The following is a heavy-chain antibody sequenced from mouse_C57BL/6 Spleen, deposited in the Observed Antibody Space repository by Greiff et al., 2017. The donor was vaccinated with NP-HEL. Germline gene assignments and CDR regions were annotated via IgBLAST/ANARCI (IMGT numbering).Heavy chain of an antibody. CDR2: ISNGGGST. V-gene: IGHV5-12*01. Sequence: EVQWVESGGGLVQPGGSLKLSCAASGFTFSDYYMYWVRQTPEKRLEWVAYISNGGGSTYYPDTVKGRFTISRDNAKNTLYLQMSRLKSEDTAMYYCASPYAMDYWGQGTSVTVSS. J-gene: IGHJ4*01. CDR1: GFTFSDYY. CDR3: ASPYAMDY.